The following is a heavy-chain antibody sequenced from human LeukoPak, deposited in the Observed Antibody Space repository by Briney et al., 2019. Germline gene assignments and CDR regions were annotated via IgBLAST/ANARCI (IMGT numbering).Heavy chain of an antibody. V-gene: IGHV5-51*01. J-gene: IGHJ6*03. CDR2: IYPGDSDT. CDR1: GYSFTSYW. Sequence: GESLKISCKGSGYSFTSYWIGWVRQMPGKGLEWMGIIYPGDSDTRYSPSFQGQVTISADKSISTAYLQWSSLKASDTAMYYCASHRIAARLQNYYYYYMDVWGKGTTVTVSS. D-gene: IGHD6-6*01. CDR3: ASHRIAARLQNYYYYYMDV.